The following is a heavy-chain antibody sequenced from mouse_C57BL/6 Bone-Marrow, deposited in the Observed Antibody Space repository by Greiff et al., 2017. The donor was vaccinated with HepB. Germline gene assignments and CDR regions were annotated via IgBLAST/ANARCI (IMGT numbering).Heavy chain of an antibody. CDR3: ARHTNYYGSSYGVWDFDY. V-gene: IGHV5-6*01. J-gene: IGHJ2*01. D-gene: IGHD1-1*01. CDR2: ISSGGSYT. Sequence: EVMLVESGGDLVKPGGSLKLSCAASGFTFSSYGMSWVRQTPDKRLEWVATISSGGSYTYYPASVKGRFTISRDNAKNTLYLQMSSLKSEDTAMYYCARHTNYYGSSYGVWDFDYWGQGTTLTVSS. CDR1: GFTFSSYG.